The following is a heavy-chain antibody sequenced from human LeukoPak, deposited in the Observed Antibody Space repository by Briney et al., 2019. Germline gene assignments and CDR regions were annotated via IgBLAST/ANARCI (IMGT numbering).Heavy chain of an antibody. J-gene: IGHJ5*02. V-gene: IGHV1-18*01. CDR1: GYTFTSYG. CDR2: ISAYNGNT. D-gene: IGHD1-26*01. Sequence: ASVKVSCKASGYTFTSYGISWVRQAPGQGLEWMGWISAYNGNTSYAQKLQGRVTMTTDTSTSTAYMELRSLRSDDTAVYYCARKLRGSSASWFDPWGQGTLVTVSS. CDR3: ARKLRGSSASWFDP.